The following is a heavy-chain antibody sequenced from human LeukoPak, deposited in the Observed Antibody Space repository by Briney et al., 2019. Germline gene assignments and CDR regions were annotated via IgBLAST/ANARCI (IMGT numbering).Heavy chain of an antibody. D-gene: IGHD2-2*01. CDR2: ISANGGST. CDR1: GFTFRTYD. Sequence: GGTLRLSCAASGFTFRTYDMSWVRQAPGKGLEWVSGISANGGSTYYTDSVKGRFTISRDNSKNTLYLQMTSLRAKDTAVYYCANTPVGGAFDYWGQGTLVTVSS. CDR3: ANTPVGGAFDY. J-gene: IGHJ4*02. V-gene: IGHV3-23*01.